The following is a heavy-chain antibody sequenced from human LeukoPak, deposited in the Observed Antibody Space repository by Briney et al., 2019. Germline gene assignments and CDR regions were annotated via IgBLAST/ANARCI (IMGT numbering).Heavy chain of an antibody. Sequence: SGPTLVNPTQTLTLNCTFSGFSFTTSGVGVGWIRQPPGKALEWLALIYWNDDKRYSPSLKSRLAITKDTSKNQVVLTMTDMDPVDTATYYCAHRTLDYRENYYFDYWGQGTLVTVSS. J-gene: IGHJ4*02. CDR2: IYWNDDK. V-gene: IGHV2-5*01. CDR1: GFSFTTSGVG. CDR3: AHRTLDYRENYYFDY. D-gene: IGHD4-11*01.